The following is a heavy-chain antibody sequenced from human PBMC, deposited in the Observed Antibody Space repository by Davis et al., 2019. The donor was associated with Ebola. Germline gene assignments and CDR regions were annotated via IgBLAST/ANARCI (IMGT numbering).Heavy chain of an antibody. D-gene: IGHD4-11*01. CDR2: ISAGGGST. CDR1: GFTFTSYA. Sequence: GESLNISCAASGFTFTSYAMSWVPQAPGKRLEWVSAISAGGGSTYYADSVKGRFTISRDNSKNTLYLQMNSLRAEDTAVYYCARDSPGIDYSYGMDVWGQGTTVTVSS. J-gene: IGHJ6*02. CDR3: ARDSPGIDYSYGMDV. V-gene: IGHV3-23*01.